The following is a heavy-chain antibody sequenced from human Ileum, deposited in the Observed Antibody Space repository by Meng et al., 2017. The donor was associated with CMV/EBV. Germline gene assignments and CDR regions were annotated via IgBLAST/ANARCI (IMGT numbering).Heavy chain of an antibody. CDR3: ARAAARGVPVDL. CDR2: IHPTGTT. CDR1: GGSLTSYY. Sequence: QVQPQESGPRLLHPSETRSLPCTVTGGSLTSYYWTWIRQPAGKGLEWIGRIHPTGTTDDNPSLRSRVSMSLDKSKNQFSLKLTSVTAADTAVYYCARAAARGVPVDLWGQGTLVTVSS. J-gene: IGHJ5*02. D-gene: IGHD3-10*01. V-gene: IGHV4-4*07.